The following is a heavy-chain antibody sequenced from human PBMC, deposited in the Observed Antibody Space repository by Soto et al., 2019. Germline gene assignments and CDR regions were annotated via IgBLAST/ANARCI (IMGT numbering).Heavy chain of an antibody. Sequence: PGESLKISCKGSGYSFTSYWIGWVRQMPGKGLEWMGIIYPGDSDTRYSPSFQGQVTISADKSISTAYLQWSSLKASDTAMYYCARRNYSNRKLSKHYGMDVWGQGTTVTVSS. CDR1: GYSFTSYW. J-gene: IGHJ6*02. CDR2: IYPGDSDT. CDR3: ARRNYSNRKLSKHYGMDV. V-gene: IGHV5-51*01. D-gene: IGHD4-4*01.